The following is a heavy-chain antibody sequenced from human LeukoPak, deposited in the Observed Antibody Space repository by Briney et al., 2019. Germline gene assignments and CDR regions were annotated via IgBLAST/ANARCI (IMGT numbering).Heavy chain of an antibody. CDR2: IYYSGST. Sequence: SETLSLTCTVSGGTISSYYWSWIRQPPGKGLEWIGYIYYSGSTNYNPPLKSRVTISVDTSKNQFSLKLSSVTAADTAVYYCARAEDYGYMDVWGKGTTVTVSS. CDR3: ARAEDYGYMDV. CDR1: GGTISSYY. J-gene: IGHJ6*03. V-gene: IGHV4-59*01. D-gene: IGHD4-17*01.